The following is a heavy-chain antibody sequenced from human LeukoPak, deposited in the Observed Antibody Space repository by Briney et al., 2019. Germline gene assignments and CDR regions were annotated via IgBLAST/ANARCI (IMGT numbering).Heavy chain of an antibody. J-gene: IGHJ4*02. CDR3: AKDGVYGSGSSYYFDY. CDR2: VGGSGGNT. CDR1: GFTFSSYA. D-gene: IGHD3-10*01. V-gene: IGHV3-23*01. Sequence: RPVGSLRLSCAASGFTFSSYAMSWVRQAPGKGLEWVSAVGGSGGNTYYADSVKGRFTISRDNSKNTLSLQMNSLGAEDTAVYYCAKDGVYGSGSSYYFDYWGQGTLVTVSS.